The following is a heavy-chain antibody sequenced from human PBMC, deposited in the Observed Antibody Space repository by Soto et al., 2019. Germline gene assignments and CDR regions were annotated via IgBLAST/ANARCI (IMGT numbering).Heavy chain of an antibody. Sequence: GGSLRLSCAASGFTFSSYAMSWVRQAPGKGLEWVSSISGSGGSTYYADSVKGRFTLSRDDSENTLYLQMNSLRGEDTAVYYCAKGGSTSCYSAFDIWGQGTMVTVS. J-gene: IGHJ3*02. CDR2: ISGSGGST. D-gene: IGHD2-2*01. V-gene: IGHV3-23*01. CDR1: GFTFSSYA. CDR3: AKGGSTSCYSAFDI.